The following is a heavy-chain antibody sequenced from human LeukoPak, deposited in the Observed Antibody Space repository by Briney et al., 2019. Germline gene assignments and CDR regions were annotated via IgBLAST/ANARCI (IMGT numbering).Heavy chain of an antibody. Sequence: SXXASGFTFSDXXMSWXRQAXGXXXXXXXYXSXGGSTIYYADSVKGRFTISRDNAKNSLYLQMNSLRAEDTAVYYCARGLTGDGDYGDYYYYGMDVWGQGTTVTVSS. CDR2: XSXGGSTI. V-gene: IGHV3-11*01. J-gene: IGHJ6*02. D-gene: IGHD4-17*01. CDR3: ARGLTGDGDYGDYYYYGMDV. CDR1: GFTFSDXX.